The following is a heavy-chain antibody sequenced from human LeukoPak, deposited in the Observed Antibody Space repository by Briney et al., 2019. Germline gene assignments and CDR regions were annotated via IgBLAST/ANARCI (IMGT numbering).Heavy chain of an antibody. CDR3: ARSAGYFYYYMDV. J-gene: IGHJ6*03. D-gene: IGHD6-25*01. CDR1: GYTFTNYG. V-gene: IGHV1-18*01. CDR2: ISTYNGNT. Sequence: ASVKVSCKASGYTFTNYGISWVRQAAGQGHEWMGWISTYNGNTNYAQKLQGRVTMTTDTVTSTAYMELRSLRSDDTAVYYCARSAGYFYYYMDVWGKGTTVTISS.